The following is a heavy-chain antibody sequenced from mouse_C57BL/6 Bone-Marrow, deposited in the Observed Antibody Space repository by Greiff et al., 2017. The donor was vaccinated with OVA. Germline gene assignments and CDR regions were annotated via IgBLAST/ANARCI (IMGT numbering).Heavy chain of an antibody. J-gene: IGHJ4*01. V-gene: IGHV14-3*01. CDR3: ARGRTGNYYAMDY. D-gene: IGHD2-1*01. CDR2: IDPANGNT. CDR1: GFNIKNTY. Sequence: VQLQQSVAELVRPGASVKLSCTASGFNIKNTYMHWVKQRPEQGLEWIGRIDPANGNTKYAPKFQGKATITADKSSSTAYMQLSSLTSEDSAIYYCARGRTGNYYAMDYWGQGTSVTVSS.